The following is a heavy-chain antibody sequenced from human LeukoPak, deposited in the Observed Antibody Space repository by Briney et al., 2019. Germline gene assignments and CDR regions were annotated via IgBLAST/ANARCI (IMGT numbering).Heavy chain of an antibody. CDR3: AIRGYRGYYFDY. Sequence: ASVKVSCKVSGYTLTELSMHWVRQAPGKGLEWMGGFDPEDGETIYAQKFQGRVTMTEDTSTDTAYMELSSLRSEDTAVYYCAIRGYRGYYFDYWGRGTLVTVSS. D-gene: IGHD5-18*01. V-gene: IGHV1-24*01. CDR2: FDPEDGET. CDR1: GYTLTELS. J-gene: IGHJ4*02.